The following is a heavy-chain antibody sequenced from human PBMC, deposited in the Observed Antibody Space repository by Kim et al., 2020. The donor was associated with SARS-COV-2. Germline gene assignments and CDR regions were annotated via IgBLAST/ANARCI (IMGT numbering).Heavy chain of an antibody. V-gene: IGHV4-39*01. CDR3: ARRGRDGHLGY. J-gene: IGHJ4*02. CDR2: IYYSGST. D-gene: IGHD7-27*01. CDR1: GGSISSSSYY. Sequence: SETLSLTCTVSGGSISSSSYYWGWIRQPPGKGLEWIGSIYYSGSTYYNPSLKSRVTISVDTSKNQFSLKLSSVTAADTAVYYCARRGRDGHLGYWGQGTLVTVSS.